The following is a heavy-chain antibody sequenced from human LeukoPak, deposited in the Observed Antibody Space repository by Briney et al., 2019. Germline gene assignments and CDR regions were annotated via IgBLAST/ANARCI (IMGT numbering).Heavy chain of an antibody. CDR1: GFTFSSYA. J-gene: IGHJ4*02. Sequence: GGSLRLSCAASGFTFSSYAMSWVRQAPGKGLEWVSAISGSGGSTYYAASVKGRFTISRDNSKNTLYLQMNSLRAEDTAVYYCAKLGVRGVITPIDYWGQGTLVTVSS. D-gene: IGHD3-10*02. CDR3: AKLGVRGVITPIDY. V-gene: IGHV3-23*01. CDR2: ISGSGGST.